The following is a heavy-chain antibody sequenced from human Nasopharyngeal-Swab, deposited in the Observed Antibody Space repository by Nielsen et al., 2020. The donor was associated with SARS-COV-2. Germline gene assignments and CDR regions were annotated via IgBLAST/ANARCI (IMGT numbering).Heavy chain of an antibody. D-gene: IGHD2-15*01. J-gene: IGHJ5*02. CDR2: ISHTGGII. Sequence: GGSLRLSCAASGFTFSIYEINWVRQAPGKGLEWVSFISHTGGIIDYADSVKGRFTISRDNAKNSVYVQMNSLRAEDTAVYYCTRGPGYCSGGRCYSWFDLWGQGTLVTVSP. CDR1: GFTFSIYE. V-gene: IGHV3-48*03. CDR3: TRGPGYCSGGRCYSWFDL.